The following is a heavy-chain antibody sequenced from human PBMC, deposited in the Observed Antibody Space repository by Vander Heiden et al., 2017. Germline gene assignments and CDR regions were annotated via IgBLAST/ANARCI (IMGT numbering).Heavy chain of an antibody. CDR2: ISGSGGST. CDR1: GFTFSSYA. CDR3: AKTRCTNGVCSYYFDY. V-gene: IGHV3-23*01. Sequence: EVQLLEYGGGLVQPGGSLRLSCAASGFTFSSYAMGWVRQAPGKGVGGVSDISGSGGSTYYADSVKGRFTISRDNSKNTLYLKMNSMRAEDTAVYYCAKTRCTNGVCSYYFDYWGQGTLVTVSS. D-gene: IGHD2-8*01. J-gene: IGHJ4*02.